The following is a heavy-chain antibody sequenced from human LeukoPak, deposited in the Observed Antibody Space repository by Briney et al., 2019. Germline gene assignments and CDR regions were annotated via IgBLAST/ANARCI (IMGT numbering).Heavy chain of an antibody. CDR2: ISGSGGST. CDR3: ARAGYYGDDAFDL. J-gene: IGHJ3*01. D-gene: IGHD2/OR15-2a*01. CDR1: GFTFSSYA. V-gene: IGHV3-23*01. Sequence: GGSLRLSCAASGFTFSSYAVSWVRQAPGKGLEWVSSISGSGGSTYSADSVKGRFTISRDNAKNSLYLQMNSLRAEDTGIYYCARAGYYGDDAFDLWGQGTMVTVSS.